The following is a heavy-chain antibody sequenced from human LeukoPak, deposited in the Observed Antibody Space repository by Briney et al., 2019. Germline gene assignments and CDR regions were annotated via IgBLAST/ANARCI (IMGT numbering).Heavy chain of an antibody. CDR2: IYTSGST. CDR3: ARSWSGYFTHMDV. V-gene: IGHV4-61*02. CDR1: GDSISSGSYY. Sequence: SETLSLTCTVSGDSISSGSYYWSWIRQPAGKGLEWIGRIYTSGSTNYNPSLKSRVTISVDTSKNQFSLKLSSVTAAVTAVYYCARSWSGYFTHMDVWGKGTTVTVSS. J-gene: IGHJ6*03. D-gene: IGHD3-3*01.